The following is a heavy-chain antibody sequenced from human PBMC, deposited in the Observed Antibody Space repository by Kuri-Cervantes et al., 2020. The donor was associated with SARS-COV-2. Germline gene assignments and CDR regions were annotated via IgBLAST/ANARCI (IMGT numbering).Heavy chain of an antibody. D-gene: IGHD5-18*01. CDR1: GFTFSSYS. Sequence: GGSLRLSCAASGFTFSSYSMNWVRQAPGKGLEWVSLISWDGGSTYYADSVKGRFTISRDNSKNSLYLQMNSLRAEDTALYYCAKDGYSYGRAYYYYYMDVWGKGTTVTVSS. V-gene: IGHV3-43D*03. J-gene: IGHJ6*03. CDR3: AKDGYSYGRAYYYYYMDV. CDR2: ISWDGGST.